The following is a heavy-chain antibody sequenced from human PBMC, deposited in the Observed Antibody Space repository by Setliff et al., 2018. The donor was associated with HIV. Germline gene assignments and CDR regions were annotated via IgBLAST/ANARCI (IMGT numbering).Heavy chain of an antibody. D-gene: IGHD3-3*01. V-gene: IGHV4-39*01. CDR1: GASIVTTDHY. CDR2: AYYGADR. J-gene: IGHJ6*03. CDR3: ARATYFDFWSAYRHYYMDV. Sequence: LETLSLTCTVSGASIVTTDHYWGWVRQAPGKGLEWVGSAYYGADRYYSPSLRSRVTISVDTSKNQFSLSLRSVTAADTAVYYCARATYFDFWSAYRHYYMDVWGKGTTVTVSS.